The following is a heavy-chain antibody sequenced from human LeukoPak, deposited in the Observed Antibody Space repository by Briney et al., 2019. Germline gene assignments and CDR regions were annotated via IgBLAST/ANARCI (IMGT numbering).Heavy chain of an antibody. CDR3: AKMGKRWLQQYYFDY. D-gene: IGHD5-24*01. V-gene: IGHV3-23*01. CDR1: GFTFSSYG. CDR2: ISGSGGST. Sequence: SGGSLRLSCAASGFTFSSYGMSWVRQAPGKGLEWVSAISGSGGSTYYADSVKGRFTISRDNSKNTLYLQMNSLRAEDTAVYYCAKMGKRWLQQYYFDYWGQGTLVTVSS. J-gene: IGHJ4*02.